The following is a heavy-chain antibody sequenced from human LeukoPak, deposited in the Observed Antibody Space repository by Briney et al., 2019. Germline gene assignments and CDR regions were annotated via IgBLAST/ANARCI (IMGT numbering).Heavy chain of an antibody. V-gene: IGHV3-48*03. CDR3: AKTLSGSSADDYGDY. D-gene: IGHD1-26*01. CDR2: ISSSGSTI. CDR1: GFTFSSYE. J-gene: IGHJ4*02. Sequence: GGSLRLSCAASGFTFSSYEMNWVRQAPGKGLEGVSYISSSGSTIYYADSVKGRFTISRDNSKNTLYLQMNSLRAEDTAVYYCAKTLSGSSADDYGDYWGQGTLVTVSS.